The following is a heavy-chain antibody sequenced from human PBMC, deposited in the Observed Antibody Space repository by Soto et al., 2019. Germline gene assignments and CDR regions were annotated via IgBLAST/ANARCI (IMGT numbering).Heavy chain of an antibody. CDR1: GYTFTTYD. V-gene: IGHV1-69*13. J-gene: IGHJ4*02. D-gene: IGHD5-12*01. CDR2: IIPIFGTA. Sequence: EASVKVSCKASGYTFTTYDISWVRQATGQGLEWMGGIIPIFGTANYAQKFQGRVTITADESTSTAYMELSSLRSEDTAVYYCARGSGDGYNYAYFDYWGQGTLVTVSS. CDR3: ARGSGDGYNYAYFDY.